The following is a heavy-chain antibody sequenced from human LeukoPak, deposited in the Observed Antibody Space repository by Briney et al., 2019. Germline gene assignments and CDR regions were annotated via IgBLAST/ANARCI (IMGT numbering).Heavy chain of an antibody. D-gene: IGHD1-26*01. CDR2: ISAYNGNT. Sequence: ASVKVSCKASGYTFTSYAMHWVRQAPGQGLEWMGWISAYNGNTNYAQKLQGRVTMTTDTSTSTAYMELRSLRSDDTAVYYCARDVGATKAIDYWGQGTLVTVSS. J-gene: IGHJ4*02. CDR3: ARDVGATKAIDY. V-gene: IGHV1-18*01. CDR1: GYTFTSYA.